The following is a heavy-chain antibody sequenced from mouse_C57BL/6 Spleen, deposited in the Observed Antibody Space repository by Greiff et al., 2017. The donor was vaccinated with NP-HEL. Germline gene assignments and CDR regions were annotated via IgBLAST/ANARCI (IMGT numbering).Heavy chain of an antibody. Sequence: VQLQQSGAELVRPGASVTLSCKASGYSFTDYEMHWVKQTPVHGLEWIGAIDPETGGTAYNQKFKGKAILTADKSSSTAYMELRSLTSEDSAVYYCTRRPNWDGWYFDVWGTGTTVTVSS. CDR1: GYSFTDYE. V-gene: IGHV1-15*01. D-gene: IGHD4-1*01. J-gene: IGHJ1*03. CDR3: TRRPNWDGWYFDV. CDR2: IDPETGGT.